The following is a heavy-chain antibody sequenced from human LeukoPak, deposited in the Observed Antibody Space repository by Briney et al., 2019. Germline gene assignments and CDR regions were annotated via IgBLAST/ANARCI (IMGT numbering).Heavy chain of an antibody. J-gene: IGHJ4*02. Sequence: GGSLRLSCAASGFSFRSSSMSWLRQAPGQGLEWVSYISSSSSYIYYADSVKGRFTISRDNAKNSLYVQMNSLRAEDTAVYYCARDTGGGSFDFWGQGTLVTVSS. CDR2: ISSSSSYI. D-gene: IGHD4-23*01. V-gene: IGHV3-21*05. CDR3: ARDTGGGSFDF. CDR1: GFSFRSSS.